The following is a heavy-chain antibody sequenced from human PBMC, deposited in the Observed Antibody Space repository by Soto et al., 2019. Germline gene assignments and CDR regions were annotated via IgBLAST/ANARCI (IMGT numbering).Heavy chain of an antibody. V-gene: IGHV4-4*07. Sequence: SETLSLTXTVSGASISSYYWSWIRQPAGKGLEWIGRLYTGGSTNYNPSLRSRVTMSVDTSKNQFSLKLSSVTAADTAVYYCARSSSAYYYYFDYWGQGTLVTVS. D-gene: IGHD3-22*01. CDR2: LYTGGST. CDR1: GASISSYY. J-gene: IGHJ4*02. CDR3: ARSSSAYYYYFDY.